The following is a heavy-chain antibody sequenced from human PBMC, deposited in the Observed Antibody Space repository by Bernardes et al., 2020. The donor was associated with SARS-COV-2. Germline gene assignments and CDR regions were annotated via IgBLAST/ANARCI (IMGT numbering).Heavy chain of an antibody. J-gene: IGHJ4*02. CDR1: GFSFSEYA. Sequence: GGCPRLSLEASGFSFSEYAMNWVRQAPGKGLEWVSYISSRSNTIYVADTVKGRFAISRDNAKNSVYLEMNSLRAEDTAVYYCARGRGAVAPMDYWGQGTLVTVSS. CDR2: ISSRSNTI. CDR3: ARGRGAVAPMDY. D-gene: IGHD1-26*01. V-gene: IGHV3-48*01.